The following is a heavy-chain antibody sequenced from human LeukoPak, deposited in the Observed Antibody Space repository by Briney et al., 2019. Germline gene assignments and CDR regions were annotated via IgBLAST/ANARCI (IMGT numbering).Heavy chain of an antibody. Sequence: ASQTLSLTCAVSGDSVSNNNYAWNWIRRSPSRGLEWLGRTYYRSQWKNDYARSVMSRISVDPDTSKTQFSLHLSSVTPDDTAVYYCAGGYAFDVWGQGTMVTVPS. J-gene: IGHJ3*01. V-gene: IGHV6-1*01. CDR3: AGGYAFDV. CDR2: TYYRSQWKN. CDR1: GDSVSNNNYA.